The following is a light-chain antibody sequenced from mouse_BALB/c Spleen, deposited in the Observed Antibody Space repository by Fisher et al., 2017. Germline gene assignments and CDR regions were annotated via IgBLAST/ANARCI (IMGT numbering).Light chain of an antibody. V-gene: IGKV1-110*01. CDR1: QSLVHSNGNTY. Sequence: VITQTPLSLPVSLGDQASISCRSSQSLVHSNGNTYLHWYLQKPGQSPKLLIYKVSNRFSGVPDRFSGSGSGTDFTLNIHPVEEEDAATYYCQQSNEDPFTFGSGTKLEIK. CDR2: KVS. CDR3: QQSNEDPFT. J-gene: IGKJ4*01.